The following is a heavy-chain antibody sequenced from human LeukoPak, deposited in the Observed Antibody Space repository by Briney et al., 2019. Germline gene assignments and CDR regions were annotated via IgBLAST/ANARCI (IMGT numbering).Heavy chain of an antibody. CDR3: ARVWSPPYTSSWPCYFDY. CDR1: GFTFSSYS. CDR2: ISSSSSYI. Sequence: GGSLRLSCAASGFTFSSYSMNWVRQAPGKGLEWVSSISSSSSYIYYADSVKGRFTISRDNAKNSLYLQMNSLRAEDTAVYYCARVWSPPYTSSWPCYFDYWGQGTLVAVSS. V-gene: IGHV3-21*01. J-gene: IGHJ4*02. D-gene: IGHD6-13*01.